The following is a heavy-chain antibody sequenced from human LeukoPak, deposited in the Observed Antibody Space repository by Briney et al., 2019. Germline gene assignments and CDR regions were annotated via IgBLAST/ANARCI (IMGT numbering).Heavy chain of an antibody. CDR3: ARDRFYGSGSYDED. V-gene: IGHV3-23*01. J-gene: IGHJ4*02. CDR2: INNRGGST. CDR1: GFTFSNYA. D-gene: IGHD3-10*01. Sequence: GGSLRLSCAASGFTFSNYAMGWVRQAPGKGLEWVSTINNRGGSTYYADSVKGRFTISRDNSKNTLYLQMNSLRAEDTAVYYCARDRFYGSGSYDEDWGQGTLVTVSS.